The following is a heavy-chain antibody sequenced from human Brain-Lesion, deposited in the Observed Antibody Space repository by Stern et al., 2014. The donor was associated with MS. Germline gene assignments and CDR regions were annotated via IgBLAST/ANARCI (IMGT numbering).Heavy chain of an antibody. Sequence: QLQLQESGPGLVKPSQTLSLSCTVSGGSISSGGYYWSWIRQPAGKGLEWIGRIFNSGSTSYNPSLKSRVTLSIDPPKNQFPLRLNPMTAADTAVYYCARGRVVPGFQYYATDVWGQGTTVIVSS. D-gene: IGHD2-2*01. V-gene: IGHV4-61*02. CDR2: IFNSGST. CDR1: GGSISSGGYY. CDR3: ARGRVVPGFQYYATDV. J-gene: IGHJ6*02.